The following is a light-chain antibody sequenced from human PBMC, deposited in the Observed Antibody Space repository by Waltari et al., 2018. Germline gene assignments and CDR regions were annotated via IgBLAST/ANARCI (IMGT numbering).Light chain of an antibody. CDR3: QAWDIATIV. J-gene: IGLJ2*01. V-gene: IGLV3-1*01. CDR1: NLGDKD. Sequence: SFDLTQPPSMSVSPGQPANIACTGVNLGDKDGSWYQRKAGQSPVLVIYHDDQRPSGIPARFSGSNSGNTATLTISGTQTMDEADYYCQAWDIATIVFGGGTKLTVL. CDR2: HDD.